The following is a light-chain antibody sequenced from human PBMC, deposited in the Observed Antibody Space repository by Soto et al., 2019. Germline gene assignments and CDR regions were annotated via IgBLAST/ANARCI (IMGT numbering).Light chain of an antibody. CDR2: EVN. V-gene: IGLV2-8*01. CDR3: SSYAGSKNFIL. Sequence: QSVLTQPPSASGSPGLSVTISCTGTTSDVGGYNYVSWYQLHPGKVPKLIISEVNKRPSGVPDRFSGSKSGSTASLTVSGLQAEDEADYFCSSYAGSKNFILFGGGTKLTVL. J-gene: IGLJ2*01. CDR1: TSDVGGYNY.